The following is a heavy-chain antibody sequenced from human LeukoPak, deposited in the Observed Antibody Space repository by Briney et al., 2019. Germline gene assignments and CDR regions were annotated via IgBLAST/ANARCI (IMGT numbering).Heavy chain of an antibody. CDR3: ARDQGSSSGVFDY. D-gene: IGHD6-6*01. J-gene: IGHJ4*02. Sequence: SGGSLRLSCAASGFTFSSYAMYWVRQAPGKGLEWVAVISYGGSNEDYADSVRGRFTISRDKSSNTLYLQMNSLRAEDTAVYYCARDQGSSSGVFDYWGQGTLVTVSS. V-gene: IGHV3-30*14. CDR2: ISYGGSNE. CDR1: GFTFSSYA.